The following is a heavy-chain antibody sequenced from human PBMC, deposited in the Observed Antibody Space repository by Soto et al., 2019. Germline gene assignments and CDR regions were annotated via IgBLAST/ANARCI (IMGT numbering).Heavy chain of an antibody. CDR3: AKDREWLVWAFDI. Sequence: PGGSLRLSCAVSGFTFDDNAMHWVRQAPEKGLEWVAVISYDGSNKYYADSVKGRFTISRDNSKNTLYLQMNSLRAEDTAVYYCAKDREWLVWAFDIWGQGTMVTVSS. D-gene: IGHD6-19*01. CDR1: GFTFDDNA. CDR2: ISYDGSNK. J-gene: IGHJ3*02. V-gene: IGHV3-30*18.